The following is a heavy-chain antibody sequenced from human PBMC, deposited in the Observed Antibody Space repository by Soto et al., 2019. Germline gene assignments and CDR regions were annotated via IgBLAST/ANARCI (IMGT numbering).Heavy chain of an antibody. CDR2: TYYRSKWYN. CDR1: GDSVSSNSAA. Sequence: KQSQTLSLTCAISGDSVSSNSAAWNWIRQSPSRGLEWLGRTYYRSKWYNDYAVSVKSRITINPDTSKNQFSLQLNSVTPEDTAVYYCARADTAMVHYYYYGMDVWGQGTTVTVSS. V-gene: IGHV6-1*01. CDR3: ARADTAMVHYYYYGMDV. J-gene: IGHJ6*02. D-gene: IGHD5-18*01.